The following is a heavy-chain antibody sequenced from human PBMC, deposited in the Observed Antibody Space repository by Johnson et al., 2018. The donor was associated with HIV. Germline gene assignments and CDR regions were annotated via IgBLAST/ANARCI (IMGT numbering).Heavy chain of an antibody. CDR2: ISSSGSTI. CDR3: AREWGGKWNMAFDI. V-gene: IGHV3-11*04. J-gene: IGHJ3*02. D-gene: IGHD2/OR15-2a*01. Sequence: QMMLVESGGGLVKPGGSLRLSCAASGFTFSDYYMSWIRQAPGKGLEWVSYISSSGSTIYYADSVKGRFTISRDNAKNSLYLQMSSLRVEDTAVYYCAREWGGKWNMAFDIWGQGTMVTVSS. CDR1: GFTFSDYY.